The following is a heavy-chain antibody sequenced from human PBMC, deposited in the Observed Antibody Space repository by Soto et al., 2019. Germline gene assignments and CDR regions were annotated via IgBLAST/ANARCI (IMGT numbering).Heavy chain of an antibody. V-gene: IGHV5-51*01. CDR1: GYSFTSYW. D-gene: IGHD3-10*01. CDR2: IYPGASDT. Sequence: GESLKLSCKGFGYSFTSYWIGWGRQMPGKSLEWMGIIYPGASDTRYSPSFQGQVTISADKSISTAYLQWSSLKASDTAMYYCARHGPHDGSGSYNLFGGSFGRYYYYMDVWGKGTTVTVSS. J-gene: IGHJ6*03. CDR3: ARHGPHDGSGSYNLFGGSFGRYYYYMDV.